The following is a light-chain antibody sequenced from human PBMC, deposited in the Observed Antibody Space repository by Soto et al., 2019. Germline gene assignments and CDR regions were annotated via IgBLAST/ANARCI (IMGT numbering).Light chain of an antibody. V-gene: IGKV3-11*01. Sequence: EILLTQSPATLSLSPGERATLSCRASQTISSYLAWYQQKPGQAPRLLIYDASNRATGIPARFSGSGSGTDFTLTISSLEPEDFAIYYCQQRRNWPQTFGQGTKVEIK. CDR1: QTISSY. CDR3: QQRRNWPQT. CDR2: DAS. J-gene: IGKJ1*01.